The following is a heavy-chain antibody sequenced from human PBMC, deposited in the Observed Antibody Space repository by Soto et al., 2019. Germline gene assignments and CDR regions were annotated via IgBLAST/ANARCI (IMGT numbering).Heavy chain of an antibody. D-gene: IGHD5-18*01. Sequence: QVQLVQSGAEVKKPESSVKVSCKAPGGTFSTYAISWVRQAPGQGLEWMGGIIPMFGTANYAQRFQDRVTITAAESTTTAYMALSSLRSEDTAVYFFASGIQLCLRRINNGYSGWGQGTLVTVSS. CDR1: GGTFSTYA. V-gene: IGHV1-69*12. CDR3: ASGIQLCLRRINNGYSG. J-gene: IGHJ4*02. CDR2: IIPMFGTA.